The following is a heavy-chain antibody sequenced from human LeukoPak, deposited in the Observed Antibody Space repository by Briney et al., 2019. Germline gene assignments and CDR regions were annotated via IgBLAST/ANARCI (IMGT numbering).Heavy chain of an antibody. CDR1: GFTFSSYA. CDR3: AKPLEKYTYGGNFDY. V-gene: IGHV3-23*01. CDR2: ISSSADST. Sequence: GGSLRLSCEASGFTFSSYAMSWVRQAPGKGLAWVSVISSSADSTYYADSVKGRFTISRDNSKSTLYLQMNNLRAEDTAVYYCAKPLEKYTYGGNFDYWGQGILVTVSS. D-gene: IGHD4-23*01. J-gene: IGHJ4*02.